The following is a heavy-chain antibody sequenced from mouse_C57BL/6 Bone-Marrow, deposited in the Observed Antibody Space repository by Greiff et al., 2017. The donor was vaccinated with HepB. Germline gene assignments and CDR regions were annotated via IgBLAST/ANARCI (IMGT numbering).Heavy chain of an antibody. J-gene: IGHJ3*01. Sequence: DVKLVEPGGGLVKPGGSLKLSCAASGFTFSDYGMHWVSQAQEKGLEWVADISSGSSTIYYADTVKGRFTISRDNAKNTLFLQMNSLRSEDTAMYYCAMHYSPGIAYWGQGTLVTVSA. CDR3: AMHYSPGIAY. V-gene: IGHV5-17*01. CDR1: GFTFSDYG. D-gene: IGHD2-12*01. CDR2: ISSGSSTI.